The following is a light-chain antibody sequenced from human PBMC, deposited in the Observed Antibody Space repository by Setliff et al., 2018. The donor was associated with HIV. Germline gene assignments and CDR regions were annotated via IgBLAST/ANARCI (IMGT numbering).Light chain of an antibody. CDR3: CSYAGNFVFV. CDR1: SSDIGGYNY. J-gene: IGLJ1*01. V-gene: IGLV2-11*01. CDR2: DIT. Sequence: QSALTQPRSVSGSPGQSVTFSCTGASSDIGGYNYVSWYQQHPGKAPKLLIYDITKRPSGVPDRFSGFKSGNTASLTISGLQAEDEADYYCCSYAGNFVFVVGGGTKV.